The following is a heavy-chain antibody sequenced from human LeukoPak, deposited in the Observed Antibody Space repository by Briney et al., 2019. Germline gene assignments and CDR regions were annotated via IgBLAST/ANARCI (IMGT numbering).Heavy chain of an antibody. Sequence: GGSLRLSCAASGFTFSDYYMSWIRQAPGKGLEWVSYISSSGITIYYADSVKGRFTISRDNAKNSLYLQMNSLRAEDTAVYYCARDLFGMAYYFDYWGQGTLVTVSS. CDR3: ARDLFGMAYYFDY. J-gene: IGHJ4*02. D-gene: IGHD3-16*01. CDR2: ISSSGITI. V-gene: IGHV3-11*01. CDR1: GFTFSDYY.